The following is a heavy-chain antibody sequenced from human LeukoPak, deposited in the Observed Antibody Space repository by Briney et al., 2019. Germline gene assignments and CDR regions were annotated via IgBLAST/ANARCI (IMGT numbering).Heavy chain of an antibody. D-gene: IGHD2-21*02. J-gene: IGHJ1*01. CDR2: FDPEDGET. V-gene: IGHV1-24*01. Sequence: ASVKVSCKVSGYTLTELSMHWVRQAPGKGLEWMGGFDPEDGETIYAQKFQGRVTMTEDTSTDTAYMELSRLSSEDTAVYYCATGAYCGGDCYSYFQHWGKGNLVRVSS. CDR1: GYTLTELS. CDR3: ATGAYCGGDCYSYFQH.